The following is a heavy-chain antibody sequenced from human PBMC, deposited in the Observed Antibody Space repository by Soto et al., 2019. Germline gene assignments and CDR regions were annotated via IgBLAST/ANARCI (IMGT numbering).Heavy chain of an antibody. V-gene: IGHV3-15*07. CDR2: IKSQTDGGTT. CDR3: TTDRNYGSWSTYCYYAMDV. J-gene: IGHJ6*02. Sequence: EVQLVESGGGLVKPGGSLRLSCAASGFTFNKAWMNWVRQAPGKGLEWVGRIKSQTDGGTTDYAAPVKGRFTVSRDDSENTLYLQMNSRKIEDTAVYYCTTDRNYGSWSTYCYYAMDVWGQGTMVTVSS. D-gene: IGHD3-3*01. CDR1: GFTFNKAW.